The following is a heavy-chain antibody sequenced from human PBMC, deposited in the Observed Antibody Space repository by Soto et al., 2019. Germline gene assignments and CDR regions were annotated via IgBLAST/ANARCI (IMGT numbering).Heavy chain of an antibody. V-gene: IGHV4-39*01. CDR3: ARGGKDRNFDY. Sequence: SETLSLTCTVSGGSISSSSYYWGWIRQPPGKGLEWIGSIYYSGSTYYNPSLKSRVTISVDTSKNQFSLKLSSVTAADTAVYYCARGGKDRNFDYWGQGTLVTVSS. J-gene: IGHJ4*02. CDR2: IYYSGST. D-gene: IGHD2-15*01. CDR1: GGSISSSSYY.